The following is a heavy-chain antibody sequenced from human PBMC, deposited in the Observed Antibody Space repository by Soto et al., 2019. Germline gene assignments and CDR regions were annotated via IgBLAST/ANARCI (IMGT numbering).Heavy chain of an antibody. J-gene: IGHJ4*02. CDR1: GGSISSDY. D-gene: IGHD5-18*01. Sequence: QVQLQESGPGLVKPSETLSLTCTVSGGSISSDYWTWIRQPPGARLEWIGYIYYNGNTDYTSSLKSRLTLSIGTSKNQFSLPLTSVTAAETAVYFCASLPHTSGFTFDYWGRGTQVTVSS. CDR3: ASLPHTSGFTFDY. CDR2: IYYNGNT. V-gene: IGHV4-59*01.